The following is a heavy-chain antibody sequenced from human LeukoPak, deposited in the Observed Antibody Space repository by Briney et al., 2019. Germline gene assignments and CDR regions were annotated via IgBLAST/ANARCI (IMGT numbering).Heavy chain of an antibody. CDR1: GYSFTSYW. D-gene: IGHD2-2*01. CDR2: IYPGDSNT. CDR3: ARRVCSSTSGYNGFDP. V-gene: IGHV5-51*01. J-gene: IGHJ5*02. Sequence: GESLKISCKCSGYSFTSYWIGWVRQMPGKGVEWMGIIYPGDSNTRYSPSFQGQVTISADKSNSTAYLQWSSLKASDTAVYYCARRVCSSTSGYNGFDPWGQGTLVTVSP.